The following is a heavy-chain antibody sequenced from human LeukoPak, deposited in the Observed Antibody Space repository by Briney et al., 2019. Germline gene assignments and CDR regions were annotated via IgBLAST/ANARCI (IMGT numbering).Heavy chain of an antibody. CDR2: IYTTGST. V-gene: IGHV4-59*10. CDR1: GGSFSGYY. J-gene: IGHJ5*02. Sequence: SETLSLTCAVYGGSFSGYYWSWIRQPAGKGLEWIGHIYTTGSTNYNPSLKSRVTMSVDTSKNQFSLKLSSVTAADTAVYYCARLDYNGNSVGWSDPWGQGTLVTVSS. D-gene: IGHD4-23*01. CDR3: ARLDYNGNSVGWSDP.